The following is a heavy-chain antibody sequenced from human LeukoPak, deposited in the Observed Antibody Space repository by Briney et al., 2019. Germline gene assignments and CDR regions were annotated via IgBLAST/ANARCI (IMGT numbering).Heavy chain of an antibody. V-gene: IGHV3-66*01. J-gene: IGHJ4*02. CDR3: AREPGNNYFDY. Sequence: GGSLRLSCAASGLTVSSNYMSWVRQAPGKGLEWVSVIYSGGSTYFADSVKGRFTISRDNSKNTLYLQMNSLRVEDTAVYYCAREPGNNYFDYWGQGALVTVSS. CDR2: IYSGGST. CDR1: GLTVSSNY. D-gene: IGHD2/OR15-2a*01.